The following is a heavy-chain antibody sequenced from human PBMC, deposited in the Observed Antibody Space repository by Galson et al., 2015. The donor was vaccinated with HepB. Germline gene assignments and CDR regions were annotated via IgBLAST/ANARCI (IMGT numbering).Heavy chain of an antibody. CDR1: GVSISSGDYY. J-gene: IGHJ3*02. CDR3: ARVRSVGWGTFDI. CDR2: IYYSGGT. D-gene: IGHD2-8*02. Sequence: LSLTCSVSGVSISSGDYYWSWIRQSPGKGLEWIGYIYYSGGTYYNASLKSRLTISIDTSKNHFSLKLSSVTAADTAVYYCARVRSVGWGTFDIWGQGTVVTVSS. V-gene: IGHV4-30-4*01.